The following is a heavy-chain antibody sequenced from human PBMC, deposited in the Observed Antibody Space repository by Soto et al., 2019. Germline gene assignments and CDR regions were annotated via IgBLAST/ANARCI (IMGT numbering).Heavy chain of an antibody. D-gene: IGHD6-6*01. CDR1: GFTFSSFS. CDR3: ARDGLYSSSYFDY. J-gene: IGHJ4*02. V-gene: IGHV3-48*02. Sequence: GSLRLSCAASGFTFSSFSMNWVRQAPGKGLEWVSYISSSSTIYYADSVKGRFAISRDNAKSTLYLQMNSLRDEDTAVYYCARDGLYSSSYFDYWGQGTLVTVSS. CDR2: ISSSSTI.